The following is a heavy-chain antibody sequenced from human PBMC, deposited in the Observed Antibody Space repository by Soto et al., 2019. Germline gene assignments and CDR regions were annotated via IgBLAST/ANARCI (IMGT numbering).Heavy chain of an antibody. Sequence: GDSVKVACKASGYTFTSYDINWVRQATGQGLEWMGWMNPNSGNTGYAQKVQGRGTMTRNTSISTAYMELSRLSSEDTAVYYCARGPRSRGWYLIYYYVMDVCGQGSTVIVSS. CDR2: MNPNSGNT. J-gene: IGHJ6*02. V-gene: IGHV1-8*01. CDR3: ARGPRSRGWYLIYYYVMDV. CDR1: GYTFTSYD. D-gene: IGHD6-19*01.